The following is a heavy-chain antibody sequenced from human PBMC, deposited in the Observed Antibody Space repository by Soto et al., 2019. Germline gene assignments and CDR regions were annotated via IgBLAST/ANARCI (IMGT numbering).Heavy chain of an antibody. CDR2: FYYSGST. Sequence: QLHLQESGPGLWNLSQTLSLTCTFSVASFSGVGYYWTGIRQHPGKGLEWMGYFYYSGSTYYNPSLKSRVTISVDTSKNQFSLKLSSVTAADTAVYYCARGPGIWGQGTLVTVSS. V-gene: IGHV4-31*03. CDR3: ARGPGI. J-gene: IGHJ4*02. CDR1: VASFSGVGYY.